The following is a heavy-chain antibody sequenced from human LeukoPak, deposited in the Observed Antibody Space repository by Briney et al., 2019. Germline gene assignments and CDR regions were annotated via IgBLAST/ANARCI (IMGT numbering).Heavy chain of an antibody. J-gene: IGHJ5*02. CDR3: TGPSFDASGMGFDP. CDR2: ISGDGSST. D-gene: IGHD3-10*01. Sequence: GGSLRLSWAASGFTFSRYWIHWVRQVPGKWPVWVSVISGDGSSTRYADSVKDRFTISRDNVKNTLYLQMNSLRVEDTAVYYCTGPSFDASGMGFDPWGQGALVTVSS. CDR1: GFTFSRYW. V-gene: IGHV3-74*01.